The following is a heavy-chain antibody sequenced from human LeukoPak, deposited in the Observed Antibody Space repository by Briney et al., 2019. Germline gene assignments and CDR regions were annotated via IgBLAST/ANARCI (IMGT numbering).Heavy chain of an antibody. CDR1: GGTFSSYA. CDR2: IIPILGIA. Sequence: ASVKVSCKASGGTFSSYAISWVRQAPGQGLEWMGRIIPILGIANYAQKFQGRVTITADKSTSTAYMELSSLRSEDTAVYYCATAAENDFWSGWVYWGQGTLVTVSS. D-gene: IGHD3-3*01. J-gene: IGHJ4*02. V-gene: IGHV1-69*04. CDR3: ATAAENDFWSGWVY.